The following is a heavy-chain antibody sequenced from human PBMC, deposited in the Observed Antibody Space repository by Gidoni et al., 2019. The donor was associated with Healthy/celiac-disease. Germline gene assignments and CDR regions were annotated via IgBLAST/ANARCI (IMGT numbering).Heavy chain of an antibody. CDR1: GFTFRSYS. J-gene: IGHJ4*02. CDR3: ARDKIVVDPYYFDY. CDR2: ISSSSSYI. V-gene: IGHV3-21*01. Sequence: EVQLVESGGGLVKPGGSLRLSCAASGFTFRSYSMNWVRQAPGKGLEWVSSISSSSSYIYYADSVKGRFTISRDNAKNSLYLQMNSLRAEDTAVYYCARDKIVVDPYYFDYWGQGTLVTVSS. D-gene: IGHD3-22*01.